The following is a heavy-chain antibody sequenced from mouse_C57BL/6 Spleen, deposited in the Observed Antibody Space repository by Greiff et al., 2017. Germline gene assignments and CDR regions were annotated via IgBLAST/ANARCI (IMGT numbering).Heavy chain of an antibody. CDR1: GYTFTDYY. CDR2: IYPGSGNT. J-gene: IGHJ4*01. Sequence: LVESGPELVKPGASVKISCKASGYTFTDYYINWVKQRPGQGLEWIGWIYPGSGNTKYNEKFKGKATLTVDTSSSTAYLQRSSLTSEDAAVYFCARFGNYVDYAMDYWGQGTSVTVSS. D-gene: IGHD2-1*01. CDR3: ARFGNYVDYAMDY. V-gene: IGHV1-84*01.